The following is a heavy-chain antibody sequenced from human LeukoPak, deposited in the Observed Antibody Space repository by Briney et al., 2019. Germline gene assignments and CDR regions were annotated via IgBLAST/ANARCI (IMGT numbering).Heavy chain of an antibody. J-gene: IGHJ4*02. CDR2: IYYSGGT. V-gene: IGHV4-39*01. D-gene: IGHD2-2*01. CDR3: ARHYIGYCSSTNCYGSYYFDY. Sequence: PSETLSLTCTVSGGSLSSSSYYWGWIRQPPGKGLEWIGSIYYSGGTYYNPSLKSRVTISVDTSKNQFSLKLSSVTAADTAVYYCARHYIGYCSSTNCYGSYYFDYWGQGTLVTVSS. CDR1: GGSLSSSSYY.